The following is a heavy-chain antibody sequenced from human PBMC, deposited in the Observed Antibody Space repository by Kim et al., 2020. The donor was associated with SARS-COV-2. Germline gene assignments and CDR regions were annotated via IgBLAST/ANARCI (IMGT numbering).Heavy chain of an antibody. V-gene: IGHV3-7*01. CDR1: GFTFRTYW. Sequence: GGSVRLSCAASGFTFRTYWMTWVRQAPGKGLEWLANIKEDGSEAYYVDSVKGRFTVSRDNAKNSLYLQINSLRVEDTAVYYCARRLPGFRTLEYWGQGTLVTVSS. CDR2: IKEDGSEA. CDR3: ARRLPGFRTLEY. J-gene: IGHJ4*02. D-gene: IGHD2-2*01.